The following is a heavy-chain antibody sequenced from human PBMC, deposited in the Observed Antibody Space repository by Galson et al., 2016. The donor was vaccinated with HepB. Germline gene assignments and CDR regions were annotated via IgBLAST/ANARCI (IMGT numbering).Heavy chain of an antibody. D-gene: IGHD6-13*01. CDR3: ARTEVGVVAAGTSVGC. J-gene: IGHJ4*02. Sequence: SETLSLTCTVSGTSVSNYFCSWIRQSPGKGLEWIGEIFHSGSTNYNPSLKSRVTISVDTSKNQFSLKLTSVTAADTAVYYCARTEVGVVAAGTSVGCWGQGTLVTVSS. V-gene: IGHV4-59*02. CDR2: IFHSGST. CDR1: GTSVSNYF.